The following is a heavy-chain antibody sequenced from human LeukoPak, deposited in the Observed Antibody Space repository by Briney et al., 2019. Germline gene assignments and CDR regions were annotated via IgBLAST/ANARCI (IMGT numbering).Heavy chain of an antibody. D-gene: IGHD3-3*01. V-gene: IGHV1-2*02. CDR1: GYTFTGYY. J-gene: IGHJ3*02. CDR3: ARVWYYDFWSGYSPENAFDI. CDR2: INPNSGGT. Sequence: ASVKVSCKASGYTFTGYYMHWVRQAPGQGLEWMGWINPNSGGTNYAQKFQGRVTMTRGTSISTAYMELSRLRSDDTAVYYCARVWYYDFWSGYSPENAFDIWGQGTMVTVSS.